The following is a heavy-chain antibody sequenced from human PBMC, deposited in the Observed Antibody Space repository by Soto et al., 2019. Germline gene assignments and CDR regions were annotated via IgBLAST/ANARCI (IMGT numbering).Heavy chain of an antibody. CDR1: GVSVTSGSYF. V-gene: IGHV4-61*01. J-gene: IGHJ6*02. CDR2: IYYSGTTNYNPT. CDR3: ARLDLRIHVWGMDV. D-gene: IGHD5-18*01. Sequence: SETLSLTCTVSGVSVTSGSYFWSWIRQPPGKGLEWIGYIYYSGTTNYNPTNYNPSLKSRVTMSVDTSKNQFSLKLSSVTAADTAVYYCARLDLRIHVWGMDVWGQGTTVTV.